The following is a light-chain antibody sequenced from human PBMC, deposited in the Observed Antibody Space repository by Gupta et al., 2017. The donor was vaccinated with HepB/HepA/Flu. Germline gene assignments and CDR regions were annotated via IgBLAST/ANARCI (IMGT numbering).Light chain of an antibody. CDR2: AAS. J-gene: IGKJ4*01. Sequence: DIQMTQSPSSLSASVGDRVTITCRASQSISSYLHWYQQKPGKAPKLLIYAASRVQSGVPSRFSGSGSGTDFTLTISRRQPEDFATYYCQQRDSTPITFGRGTKVEIK. CDR3: QQRDSTPIT. V-gene: IGKV1-39*01. CDR1: QSISSY.